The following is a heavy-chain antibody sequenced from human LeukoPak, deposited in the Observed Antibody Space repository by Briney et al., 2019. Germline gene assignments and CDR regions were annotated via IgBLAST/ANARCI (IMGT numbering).Heavy chain of an antibody. Sequence: SETLSLTCTVSGGSISSYYWSWIRQPPGKGLEWIGYIYYSGSTNYSPSLKSRVTISVDTSKNQFSLKLSSVTAADTAVYYCARVMYTWVDGLGVWGQGTTVTVSS. D-gene: IGHD5-12*01. J-gene: IGHJ6*02. CDR2: IYYSGST. V-gene: IGHV4-59*01. CDR3: ARVMYTWVDGLGV. CDR1: GGSISSYY.